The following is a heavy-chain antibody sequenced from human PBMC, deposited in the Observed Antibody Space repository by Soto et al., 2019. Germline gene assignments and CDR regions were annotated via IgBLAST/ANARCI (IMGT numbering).Heavy chain of an antibody. J-gene: IGHJ4*02. CDR3: ARQKYQLPLYFDY. Sequence: QVQLVQSGAEVKKPGASVKVSCKASGYTFTSYDINWVRQATGQGLEWMGWMNPNSGNTGYAQKFQGRVTITADESTSTAYMELSSLRSEDTAVYYCARQKYQLPLYFDYWGQGTLVTVSS. CDR1: GYTFTSYD. CDR2: MNPNSGNT. V-gene: IGHV1-8*01. D-gene: IGHD2-2*01.